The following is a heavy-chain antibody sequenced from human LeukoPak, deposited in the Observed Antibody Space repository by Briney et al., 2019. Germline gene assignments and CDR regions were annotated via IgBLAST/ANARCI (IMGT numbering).Heavy chain of an antibody. J-gene: IGHJ4*02. V-gene: IGHV4-61*02. CDR3: ARAGYGDSDFDY. CDR1: GGSISSNSYY. D-gene: IGHD4-17*01. CDR2: ISSSGST. Sequence: SETLSLTCAVSGGSISSNSYYWSWIRQPAGKGLEWIGRISSSGSTNYNPSLKSRVTISVDTSKNQFSLKLSSVTAADTAVYYCARAGYGDSDFDYWGQGTLVTVSS.